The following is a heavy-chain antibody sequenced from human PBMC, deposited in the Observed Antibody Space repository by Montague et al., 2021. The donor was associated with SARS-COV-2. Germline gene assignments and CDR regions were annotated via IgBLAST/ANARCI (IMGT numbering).Heavy chain of an antibody. CDR2: IYHTGNT. V-gene: IGHV4-4*02. D-gene: IGHD3-22*01. Sequence: SETLSLTCGVSGASVTSTNWWCWVRQPTGKGLEWIGEIYHTGNTNYSPSLKNRVPISLDKSKNQLSLRLNSVTAADTAVYYCASPKEGSGYYRPFDYWGQGILVTVSS. J-gene: IGHJ4*02. CDR1: GASVTSTNW. CDR3: ASPKEGSGYYRPFDY.